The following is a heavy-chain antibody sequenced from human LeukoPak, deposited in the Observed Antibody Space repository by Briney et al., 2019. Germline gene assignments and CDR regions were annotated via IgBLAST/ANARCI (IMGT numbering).Heavy chain of an antibody. CDR1: GGPFSGYY. Sequence: SETLSLTCAVYGGPFSGYYWSWIRQPPGKGLEWIGEINHSGSTNYNPSLKSRVTISVDTSKNQFSLKLSSVTAADTAVYYCARRGRSWQWRRDAFDIWGQGTMVTVSS. CDR2: INHSGST. J-gene: IGHJ3*02. D-gene: IGHD6-19*01. V-gene: IGHV4-34*01. CDR3: ARRGRSWQWRRDAFDI.